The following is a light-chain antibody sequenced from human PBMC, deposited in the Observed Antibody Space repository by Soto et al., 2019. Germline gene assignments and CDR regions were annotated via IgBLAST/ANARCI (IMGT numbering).Light chain of an antibody. CDR3: CSFAGTGTQYG. Sequence: QSVLTQPASVSGSPGQSITISCTGTSSDVGGYNYVSWYQQHPGKAPKLMVYAVNNRPSGVSHRFSGSKSGNTASLTISGLQAEDEADYYCCSFAGTGTQYGFGTGTKLTVL. CDR1: SSDVGGYNY. J-gene: IGLJ1*01. CDR2: AVN. V-gene: IGLV2-14*01.